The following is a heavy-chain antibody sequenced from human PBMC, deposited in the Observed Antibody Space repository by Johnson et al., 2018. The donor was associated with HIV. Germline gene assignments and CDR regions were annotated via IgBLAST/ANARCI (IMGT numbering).Heavy chain of an antibody. Sequence: VQLVESGGGLVQPGRSLRLSCAASGFTFDDYAMHWVRQAPGKGLEWVSGSRWNSVSIGYADSVKGRFTISRDNAKNSLYLQMNSLRAEDTALYYCAKAQTGTTVAFDIWGQGTMVTVSS. CDR1: GFTFDDYA. V-gene: IGHV3-9*01. D-gene: IGHD1-7*01. CDR2: SRWNSVSI. J-gene: IGHJ3*02. CDR3: AKAQTGTTVAFDI.